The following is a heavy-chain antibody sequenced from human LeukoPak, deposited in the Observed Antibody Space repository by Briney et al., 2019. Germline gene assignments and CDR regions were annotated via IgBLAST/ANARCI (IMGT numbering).Heavy chain of an antibody. D-gene: IGHD3-22*01. CDR3: ARALYSDSSGYYPGLDH. CDR2: ISNYNGDT. CDR1: GYTFTSYY. Sequence: ASVKVSCKASGYTFTSYYMHWVRQAAGQELEWVGWISNYNGDTRYAQKFQGRVTMTTDTSTRTSNMELRNLGSDDTAVYYCARALYSDSSGYYPGLDHWGQGTLVTVSS. J-gene: IGHJ4*02. V-gene: IGHV1-18*04.